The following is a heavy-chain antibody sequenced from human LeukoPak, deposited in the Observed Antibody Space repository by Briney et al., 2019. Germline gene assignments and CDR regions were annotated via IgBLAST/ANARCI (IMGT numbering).Heavy chain of an antibody. CDR2: IFPGDSDT. Sequence: GASLQISCQGSGYSFTSYWIGWVRQLPGKGLEWMGVIFPGDSDTRYSPSFQGQVTISADKSISTAYLHWSSLKASDTAIYYCARHGYYFDSSGYFYVDYWGQGTLVTVSS. J-gene: IGHJ4*02. D-gene: IGHD3-22*01. CDR3: ARHGYYFDSSGYFYVDY. CDR1: GYSFTSYW. V-gene: IGHV5-51*01.